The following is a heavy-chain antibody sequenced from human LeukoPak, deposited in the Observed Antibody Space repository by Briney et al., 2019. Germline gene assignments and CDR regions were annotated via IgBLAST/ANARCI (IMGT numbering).Heavy chain of an antibody. CDR1: GASISTSSYY. D-gene: IGHD7-27*01. CDR2: IYYTGSS. J-gene: IGHJ4*02. V-gene: IGHV4-39*01. Sequence: SETLSLTCTVSGASISTSSYYWGWIRQPPGKGLEWIANIYYTGSSYYNPSLKSQITISVDTSKNQFSLKLSSVTAADTAVYYCVRSGGFQTGINFDYWGQGTLVTVSS. CDR3: VRSGGFQTGINFDY.